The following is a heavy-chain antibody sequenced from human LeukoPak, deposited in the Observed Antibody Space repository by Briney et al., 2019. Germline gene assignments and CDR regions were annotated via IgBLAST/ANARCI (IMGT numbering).Heavy chain of an antibody. CDR1: GYTFTGYY. CDR2: INPNSGGT. J-gene: IGHJ6*02. Sequence: ASVKVSCKASGYTFTGYYMHWVRQAPGQGLEWMGWINPNSGGTNYAQKFQGWVTMTRDTSISTAYMELSRLRSDDTAVYYCARSFVSGSYFKDYYYYGMDVWGQGTTVTVSS. D-gene: IGHD1-26*01. CDR3: ARSFVSGSYFKDYYYYGMDV. V-gene: IGHV1-2*04.